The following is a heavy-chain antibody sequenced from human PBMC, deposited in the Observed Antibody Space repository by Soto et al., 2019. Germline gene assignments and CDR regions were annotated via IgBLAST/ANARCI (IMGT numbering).Heavy chain of an antibody. CDR1: GGSFSGYY. CDR2: INHSGST. D-gene: IGHD6-13*01. Sequence: SETLSLTCAVYGGSFSGYYWSWIRQPPGKGLEWIGEINHSGSTNYNPSLKSRVTISVDTSKNQFSLKLSSVTAADTAVYYCARGQSDSSSWYRLNYYYGMDIWGQGTMVTVSS. V-gene: IGHV4-34*01. J-gene: IGHJ6*02. CDR3: ARGQSDSSSWYRLNYYYGMDI.